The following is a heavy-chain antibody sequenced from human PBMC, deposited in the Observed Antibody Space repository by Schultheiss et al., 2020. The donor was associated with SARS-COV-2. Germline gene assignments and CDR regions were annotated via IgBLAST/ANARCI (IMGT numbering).Heavy chain of an antibody. CDR3: ASSVHYCSSTSCSYNWFDP. CDR1: GGSISSGDYY. CDR2: IYYSGST. J-gene: IGHJ5*02. D-gene: IGHD2-2*01. V-gene: IGHV4-30-4*02. Sequence: SETLSLTCTVSGGSISSGDYYWSWIRQPPGKGLEWIGYIYYSGSTYYNPSLKSRVTISVDTSKNQFSLKLSSVTAADTAVYYCASSVHYCSSTSCSYNWFDPWGQGTLVTVSS.